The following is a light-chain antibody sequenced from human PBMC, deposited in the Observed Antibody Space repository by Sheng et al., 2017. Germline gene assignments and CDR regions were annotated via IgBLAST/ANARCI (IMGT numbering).Light chain of an antibody. CDR3: QQYGISPKL. CDR1: ESVTSSS. CDR2: RVS. J-gene: IGKJ1*01. Sequence: ETVLTQSPGTLSLSPGEKATLSCRASESVTSSSVAWYQQKPGQAPRLLISRVSSRAAGIPDRYSGSGSGTDFTLTINRLEPEDFAVYYCQQYGISPKLFGQGTKVEIK. V-gene: IGKV3-20*01.